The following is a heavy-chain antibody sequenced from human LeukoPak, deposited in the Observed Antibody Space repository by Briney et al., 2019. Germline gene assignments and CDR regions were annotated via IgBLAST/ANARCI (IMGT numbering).Heavy chain of an antibody. V-gene: IGHV4-39*01. CDR1: GGSISFISSSTYY. J-gene: IGHJ4*02. CDR3: PRQLPTAAADTRGYFDY. Sequence: SETLSLTCTVSGGSISFISSSTYYWGWIRQAPGKGLEWIGSFYYGENSHYNPCLKSRATLSVDTSNNQFSLKLTSVTAADAAVYFCPRQLPTAAADTRGYFDYWGQGTVVTVSS. D-gene: IGHD6-25*01. CDR2: FYYGENS.